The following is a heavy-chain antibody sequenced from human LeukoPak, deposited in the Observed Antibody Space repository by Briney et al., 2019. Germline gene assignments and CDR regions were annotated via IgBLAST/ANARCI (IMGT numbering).Heavy chain of an antibody. D-gene: IGHD3-22*01. CDR3: AKVTYYDSSGPFDI. CDR1: GFTFSNSA. J-gene: IGHJ3*02. Sequence: GGSLRLSCAASGFTFSNSAMNWVRQAPGKGLEWVSAINGRGGSTYYADSVKGRFTISRDNSKNTLYLQMNSLRAEDTAVYYCAKVTYYDSSGPFDIWGQGTMVTVSS. V-gene: IGHV3-23*01. CDR2: INGRGGST.